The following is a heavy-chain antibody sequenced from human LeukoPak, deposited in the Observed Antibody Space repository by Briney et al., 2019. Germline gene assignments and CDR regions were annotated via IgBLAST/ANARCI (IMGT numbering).Heavy chain of an antibody. V-gene: IGHV3-23*01. D-gene: IGHD2-15*01. CDR2: ISGSGGST. CDR3: AKDGPYPVEVVVVAVDYFDY. J-gene: IGHJ4*02. CDR1: GFTFSSYG. Sequence: PGGSLRLSCAASGFTFSSYGMSWVRQAPGKGLEWVSAISGSGGSTYYADSVKGRFTISRDNSKNTLYLQMNSLRAEDTAVYYCAKDGPYPVEVVVVAVDYFDYWGQGTLVTVSS.